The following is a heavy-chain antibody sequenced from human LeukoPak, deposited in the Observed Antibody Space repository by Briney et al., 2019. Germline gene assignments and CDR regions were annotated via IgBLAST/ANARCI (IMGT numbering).Heavy chain of an antibody. J-gene: IGHJ4*02. D-gene: IGHD3-10*01. V-gene: IGHV3-23*01. CDR2: ISGSGGST. CDR1: GFTFSNYA. CDR3: AKGGFYYGAGTTPTDY. Sequence: GGSLRLSCAASGFTFSNYAMSWVRQAPGKGLERVSAISGSGGSTYYADSVKGRFTISRDNPKNTLYVQMNSLRAEDTAVYYCAKGGFYYGAGTTPTDYWGQGTLVTVSS.